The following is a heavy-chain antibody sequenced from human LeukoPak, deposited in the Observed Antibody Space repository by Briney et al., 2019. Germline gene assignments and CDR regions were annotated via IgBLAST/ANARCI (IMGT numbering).Heavy chain of an antibody. D-gene: IGHD3-10*01. V-gene: IGHV3-23*01. J-gene: IGHJ4*02. CDR3: AKDPGGLGSFDVY. CDR1: GFTFSSYA. CDR2: ISGSGGST. Sequence: GGSLRLSCAASGFTFSSYAMSWVRQAPGKGLEWVSAISGSGGSTYYADSVKGRFTISRDSSKNTLYLQMNSLRAEDTAVYYCAKDPGGLGSFDVYWGQGTLVTVSS.